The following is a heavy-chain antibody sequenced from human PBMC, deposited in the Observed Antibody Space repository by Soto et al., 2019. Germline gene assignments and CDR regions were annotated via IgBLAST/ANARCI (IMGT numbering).Heavy chain of an antibody. CDR2: IWYDGSNK. D-gene: IGHD1-7*01. V-gene: IGHV3-33*01. Sequence: GGSLRLSCAASGFTFSSYGMHWVRQAPGKGLEWVAVIWYDGSNKYYADSVKGRFTISRDNSKNTLYLQMNSLRAEDTAVYYCARSRYNWNYPFYYYYYYMDVWGKGTTVTVSS. CDR1: GFTFSSYG. CDR3: ARSRYNWNYPFYYYYYYMDV. J-gene: IGHJ6*03.